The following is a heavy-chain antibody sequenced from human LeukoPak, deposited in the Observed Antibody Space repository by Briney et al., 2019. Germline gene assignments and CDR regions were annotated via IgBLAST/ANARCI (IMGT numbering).Heavy chain of an antibody. CDR3: ARELAIDFWSGYYRDVYFDY. CDR2: INHSGST. J-gene: IGHJ4*02. Sequence: KPSETLSLTCAVYGGSFSGYYWSWIRQPPGKGLEWIGEINHSGSTNYNPSLKSRVTISVDTSKNQFSLKLSSVTAADTAVYYCARELAIDFWSGYYRDVYFDYWGQGTLVTVSS. D-gene: IGHD3-3*01. V-gene: IGHV4-34*01. CDR1: GGSFSGYY.